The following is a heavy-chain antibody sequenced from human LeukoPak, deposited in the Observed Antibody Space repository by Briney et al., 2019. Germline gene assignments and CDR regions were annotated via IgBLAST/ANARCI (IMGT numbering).Heavy chain of an antibody. CDR1: GGSISSSSYY. Sequence: PSETLSLTCTVSGGSISSSSYYWGWIRQPPGKGLEWIGSIYYSGTTNSNPSHKSRVTISVDTSKNQFSLNLSSVTAADTALYYCARHSTTWYGDYWGQGTLVTVSS. J-gene: IGHJ4*02. CDR2: IYYSGTT. D-gene: IGHD6-13*01. CDR3: ARHSTTWYGDY. V-gene: IGHV4-39*01.